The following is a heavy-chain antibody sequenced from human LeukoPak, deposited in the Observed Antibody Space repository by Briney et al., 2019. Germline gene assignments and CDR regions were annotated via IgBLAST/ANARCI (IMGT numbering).Heavy chain of an antibody. J-gene: IGHJ3*02. V-gene: IGHV3-7*01. CDR1: GFTFSRYW. CDR3: VRDYDYSWGTYRLDAFDI. Sequence: GGSLRLSCAASGFTFSRYWINWVRQTPGKGLEWVASTKPDGSESYYVDSLRGRFTISRDNANNSLHLHMNSLRAEDTAVYYCVRDYDYSWGTYRLDAFDIWGQGTMVTVSS. CDR2: TKPDGSES. D-gene: IGHD3-16*02.